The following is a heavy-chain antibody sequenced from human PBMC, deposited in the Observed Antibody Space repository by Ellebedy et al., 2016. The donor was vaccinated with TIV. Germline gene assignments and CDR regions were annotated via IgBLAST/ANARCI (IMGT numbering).Heavy chain of an antibody. Sequence: GESLKISCAASGFNFSSYGMHWVRQAPGKGLDWVAVMWFDGSNKFYADSVKGRFTISRDTSKNTLYLQMNNLRAEDTAVYFCARGAVMFYFDTSDEGTDGFDVWGQGTMVTVSS. D-gene: IGHD3-22*01. CDR2: MWFDGSNK. CDR1: GFNFSSYG. J-gene: IGHJ3*01. V-gene: IGHV3-33*01. CDR3: ARGAVMFYFDTSDEGTDGFDV.